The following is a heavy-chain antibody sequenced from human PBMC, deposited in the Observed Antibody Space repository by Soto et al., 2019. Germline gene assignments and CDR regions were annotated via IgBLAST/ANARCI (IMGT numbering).Heavy chain of an antibody. Sequence: QVQLVESGGGVVQPGRSLRLSCAASGFTFSSYGMHWVRQAPGKGLEWVAVISYDGSNKYYADSVKGRFTISRDNYKNTRYLQMSGLRAEDTAVYYCAKEGSIWLGESQNDNWGQGTLVTVSS. CDR2: ISYDGSNK. D-gene: IGHD3-10*01. CDR1: GFTFSSYG. V-gene: IGHV3-30*18. J-gene: IGHJ4*02. CDR3: AKEGSIWLGESQNDN.